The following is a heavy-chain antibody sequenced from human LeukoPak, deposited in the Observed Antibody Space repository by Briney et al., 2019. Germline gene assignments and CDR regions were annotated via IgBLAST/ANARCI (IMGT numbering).Heavy chain of an antibody. J-gene: IGHJ6*03. D-gene: IGHD6-13*01. CDR1: GGSISSYY. V-gene: IGHV4-30-4*08. Sequence: PSETLSLTCTVSGGSISSYYWSWIRQPPGKGLEWIGYIYYSGSTYYNPSLKSRVTISVDTSKNQFSLKLSSVTAADTAVYYCARERIAAASMDVWGKGTTVTVSS. CDR3: ARERIAAASMDV. CDR2: IYYSGST.